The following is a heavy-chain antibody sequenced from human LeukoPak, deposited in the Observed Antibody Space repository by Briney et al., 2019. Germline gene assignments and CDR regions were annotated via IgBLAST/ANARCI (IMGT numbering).Heavy chain of an antibody. CDR2: INPNSGGT. CDR3: AVLPPYSSSSFDY. J-gene: IGHJ4*02. Sequence: GASVKVSCKASGYTFTGYYMHWVRQAPGQGLEWMGWINPNSGGTNYAQKFQGRVTMTRDTSISTAYMELSRLRSDDTAVYYCAVLPPYSSSSFDYWGQGTLVTVSS. V-gene: IGHV1-2*02. CDR1: GYTFTGYY. D-gene: IGHD6-6*01.